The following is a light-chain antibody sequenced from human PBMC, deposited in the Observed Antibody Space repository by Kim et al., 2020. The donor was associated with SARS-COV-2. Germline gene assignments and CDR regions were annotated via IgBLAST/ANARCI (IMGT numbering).Light chain of an antibody. V-gene: IGLV1-44*01. CDR2: SNT. Sequence: GQSITISCSGSSSDIGSNTVNWYQQFPGTTPTLLIYSNTQRPSGVPDRFSGSKSGTSASLAITELQSEDEADYYCASWDDSLGGWVFGGGTQLTVL. CDR1: SSDIGSNT. CDR3: ASWDDSLGGWV. J-gene: IGLJ3*02.